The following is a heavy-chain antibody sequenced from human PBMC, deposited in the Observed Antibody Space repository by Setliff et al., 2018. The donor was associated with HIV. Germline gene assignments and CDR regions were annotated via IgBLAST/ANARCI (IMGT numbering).Heavy chain of an antibody. CDR1: GYTFTSHT. J-gene: IGHJ3*02. D-gene: IGHD3-22*01. Sequence: ASVKVSCKASGYTFTSHTIHWVRQAPGQGLEWMGWINTHSGNPTYAQAFTGRFVFSLDTSVSTAYLQISSLRAEDTAVYYCARFYDSGASYSDDAFDIWGQGTMVTVSS. CDR2: INTHSGNP. CDR3: ARFYDSGASYSDDAFDI. V-gene: IGHV7-4-1*02.